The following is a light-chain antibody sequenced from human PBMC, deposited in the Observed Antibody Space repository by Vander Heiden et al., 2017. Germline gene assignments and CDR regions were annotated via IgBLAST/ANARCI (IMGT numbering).Light chain of an antibody. CDR2: GDT. Sequence: SSELTQPLSVLVAPGQTARITCWGNNIGSKKVYWYPQKAGQAPVLVIYGDTNRTSGIPDRFSGSNSGNTATLAISRAQVGDEAEYHCQVGDSSNAVFGGGTKLNGL. V-gene: IGLV3-9*01. CDR3: QVGDSSNAV. CDR1: NIGSKK. J-gene: IGLJ3*02.